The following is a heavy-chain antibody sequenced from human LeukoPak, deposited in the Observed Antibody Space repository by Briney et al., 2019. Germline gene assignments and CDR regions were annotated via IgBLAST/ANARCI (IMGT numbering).Heavy chain of an antibody. V-gene: IGHV3-30*02. D-gene: IGHD3-22*01. Sequence: GGSLRLSCAASGFTFSSYGMHWVRQAPGKGLEWVAFIRYDGSNKYYADSVKGRFTISRDNSKNTLFLQMSSLRAEDTAVYYCAKDPYDYYDSSGYYYEPYFDYWGQGTLVTVSS. CDR2: IRYDGSNK. CDR3: AKDPYDYYDSSGYYYEPYFDY. CDR1: GFTFSSYG. J-gene: IGHJ4*02.